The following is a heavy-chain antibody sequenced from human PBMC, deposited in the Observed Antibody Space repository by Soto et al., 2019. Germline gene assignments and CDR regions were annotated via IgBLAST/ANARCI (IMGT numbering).Heavy chain of an antibody. CDR2: ISCDGSNK. D-gene: IGHD2-15*01. V-gene: IGHV3-30-3*01. CDR3: ARELVAPTLSPNFDY. CDR1: GFTFSSYA. Sequence: QVQLVESGGGVVQPGRSLRLSCAASGFTFSSYAMHWVRQAPGKGLEWVAVISCDGSNKYYADSVKGRFTISRDNSKNTLYLQMNSLRAEDTAVYYFARELVAPTLSPNFDYWGQGTLVTVSS. J-gene: IGHJ4*02.